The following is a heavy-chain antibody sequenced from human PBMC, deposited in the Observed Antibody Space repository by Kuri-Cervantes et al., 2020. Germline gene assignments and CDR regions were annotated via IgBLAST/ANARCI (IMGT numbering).Heavy chain of an antibody. J-gene: IGHJ6*02. CDR2: IKQDGSEK. Sequence: GGSLRLSCAASGFTFSSYAMSWVRQAPGKGLEWVANIKQDGSEKYYVDSVKGRFTISRDNAKNSLYLQMNSLRAEDTALYHCARSHLRGGMDVWGQGTTVTVSS. CDR1: GFTFSSYA. V-gene: IGHV3-7*03. CDR3: ARSHLRGGMDV.